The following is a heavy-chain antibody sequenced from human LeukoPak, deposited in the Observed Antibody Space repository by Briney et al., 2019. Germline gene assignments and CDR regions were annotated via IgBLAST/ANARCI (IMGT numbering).Heavy chain of an antibody. CDR2: MNPNSGNT. CDR3: ARAGVGLYYDSSGYSNWFDP. Sequence: ASVKVSCKASGYTFTSYDINWVRQATGQGLEWMGWMNPNSGNTGYAQKFQGRVTMTRDTSISTAYMELSRLRSDDTAVYYCARAGVGLYYDSSGYSNWFDPWGQGTLVTVSS. CDR1: GYTFTSYD. D-gene: IGHD3-22*01. J-gene: IGHJ5*02. V-gene: IGHV1-8*02.